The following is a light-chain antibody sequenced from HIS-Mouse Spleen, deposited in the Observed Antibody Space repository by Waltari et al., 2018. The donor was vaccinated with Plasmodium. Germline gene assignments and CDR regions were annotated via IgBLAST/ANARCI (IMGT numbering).Light chain of an antibody. CDR1: NLGSKS. Sequence: SYVLTQPPSVSVAPGKTARITCGGNNLGSKSVPWYQQKPGKAPVLVVYDDSHRPSGIPERFSGSNSGNTATLTISRVEAGDEADYYCQVWDSSSDHVVFGGGTKLTVL. J-gene: IGLJ2*01. V-gene: IGLV3-21*03. CDR2: DDS. CDR3: QVWDSSSDHVV.